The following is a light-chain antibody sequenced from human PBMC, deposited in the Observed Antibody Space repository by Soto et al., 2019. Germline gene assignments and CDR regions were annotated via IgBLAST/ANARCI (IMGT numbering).Light chain of an antibody. J-gene: IGKJ1*01. CDR1: QSVSSY. CDR3: QQRSNWWT. Sequence: ETVMTQSPGTLSVSLGERATLSCRASQSVSSYLAWYQQKPGQAPRLLIYDASNRATGIPARFSGSGSGTDFTLTISSLEPEDFAVYYCQQRSNWWTFGQGTKVDIK. V-gene: IGKV3-11*01. CDR2: DAS.